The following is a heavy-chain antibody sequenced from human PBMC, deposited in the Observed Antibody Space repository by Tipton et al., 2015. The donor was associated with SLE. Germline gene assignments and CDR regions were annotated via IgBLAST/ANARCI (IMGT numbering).Heavy chain of an antibody. V-gene: IGHV4-39*07. CDR1: GGSISSSSYY. Sequence: TLSLTCTVSGGSISSSSYYWGWIRQPPGKGLEWIGSIYYSGSTYYNPSLKSRVTISVDTSKNQFSLKLSSVTAADTAVYYCARRGVLGYCSGGSCYLDYWGQGTLVTVSS. CDR2: IYYSGST. CDR3: ARRGVLGYCSGGSCYLDY. D-gene: IGHD2-15*01. J-gene: IGHJ4*02.